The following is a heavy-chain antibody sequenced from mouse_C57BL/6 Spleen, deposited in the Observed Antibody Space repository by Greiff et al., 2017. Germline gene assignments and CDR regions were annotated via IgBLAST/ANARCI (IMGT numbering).Heavy chain of an antibody. J-gene: IGHJ1*03. V-gene: IGHV1-80*01. CDR2: IYPGDGDT. CDR1: GYAFSSYW. CDR3: ARRYGSSYCWYFDV. Sequence: VQLQQSGAELVKPGASVKISCKASGYAFSSYWMNWVKQRPGKGLEWIGQIYPGDGDTNYNGKFKGKATLTADKSSSTAYMQLSSLTSEDSAVYFCARRYGSSYCWYFDVGGTGTTVTVSS. D-gene: IGHD1-1*01.